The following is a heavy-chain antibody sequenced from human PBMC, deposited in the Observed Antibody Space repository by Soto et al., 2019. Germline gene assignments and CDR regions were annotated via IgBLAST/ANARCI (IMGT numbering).Heavy chain of an antibody. J-gene: IGHJ6*02. CDR3: ARGRDCSSTSCRATYYYYYGMDV. V-gene: IGHV1-69*13. CDR1: GGTFSSYA. D-gene: IGHD2-2*01. Sequence: SVKVSCKASGGTFSSYAISWVRQAPGQGLEWMGGIIPIFGTANYAQKFQGRVTITADESTSTAYMELSSLRSEDTAVYYCARGRDCSSTSCRATYYYYYGMDVWGQGTTVTVSS. CDR2: IIPIFGTA.